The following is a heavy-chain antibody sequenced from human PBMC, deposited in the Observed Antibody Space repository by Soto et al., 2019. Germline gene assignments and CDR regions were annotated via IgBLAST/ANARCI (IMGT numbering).Heavy chain of an antibody. Sequence: LRLSCAASGFTFSGYAMTWVRQPPGKGLEWVSVITGSGGHSYYADSVKGRFTISRDNSRNTLFLQMDSLRADDTAVYFCAKGTSSEFLLSFDDWGHGTLVTVSS. J-gene: IGHJ4*01. V-gene: IGHV3-23*01. D-gene: IGHD3-10*01. CDR3: AKGTSSEFLLSFDD. CDR2: ITGSGGHS. CDR1: GFTFSGYA.